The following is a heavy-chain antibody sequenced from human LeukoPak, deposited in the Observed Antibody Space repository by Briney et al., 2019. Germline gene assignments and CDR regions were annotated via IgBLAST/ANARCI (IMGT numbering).Heavy chain of an antibody. Sequence: PGGSLRLSCAASRFTFNIYAMSWVRQAPGKGLEWVSSISGSGGGTFYASSVRGRFAISRENSKHTVFLQMNGLRAEDTAIYYCAKWDENFYYMDVWGQGTTVTVSS. CDR2: ISGSGGGT. CDR1: RFTFNIYA. CDR3: AKWDENFYYMDV. D-gene: IGHD1-26*01. V-gene: IGHV3-23*01. J-gene: IGHJ6*03.